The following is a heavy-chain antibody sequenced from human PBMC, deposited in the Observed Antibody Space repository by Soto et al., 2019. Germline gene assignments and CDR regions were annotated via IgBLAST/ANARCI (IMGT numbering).Heavy chain of an antibody. V-gene: IGHV1-18*01. D-gene: IGHD1-26*01. CDR2: ISAYNGNT. CDR3: AREPYSYSWYYYCDGMDV. J-gene: IGHJ6*02. CDR1: GYTFTSYG. Sequence: ASVKVSCKASGYTFTSYGISWVRQAPGQGLEWMGWISAYNGNTNYAQKLQGRVTMTTDTSTSTAYMELRSLRSDDTAVYYCAREPYSYSWYYYCDGMDVCSQRSTVTGS.